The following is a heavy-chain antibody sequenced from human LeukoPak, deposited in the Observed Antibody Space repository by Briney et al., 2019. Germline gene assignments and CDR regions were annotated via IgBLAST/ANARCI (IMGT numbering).Heavy chain of an antibody. CDR1: GYTFTSYD. V-gene: IGHV1-8*01. CDR2: MNPNSGNT. Sequence: GASVKVSCKASGYTFTSYDINWVRQATGQGLEWMGWMNPNSGNTGYAQKFQGRVTMTRNTSISTAYMELSSLRSEDTAVYYCARGSGSYRTYYYYGMDVWGQGTTVTVSS. J-gene: IGHJ6*02. CDR3: ARGSGSYRTYYYYGMDV. D-gene: IGHD1-26*01.